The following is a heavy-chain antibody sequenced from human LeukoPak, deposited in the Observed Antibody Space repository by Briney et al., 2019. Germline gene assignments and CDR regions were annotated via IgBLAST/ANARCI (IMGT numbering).Heavy chain of an antibody. CDR1: GFTFSSYS. J-gene: IGHJ4*02. V-gene: IGHV3-21*01. CDR3: ARDLSPYYYDSSGYNGPDY. Sequence: NSGGSLRLSCAASGFTFSSYSMNWVRQAPGKGLEWVSSISSSSSYIYYADSVKGRFTISRDNAKNSLYLQMNSLRAEDTAVYYCARDLSPYYYDSSGYNGPDYWGQGTLVTVSS. CDR2: ISSSSSYI. D-gene: IGHD3-22*01.